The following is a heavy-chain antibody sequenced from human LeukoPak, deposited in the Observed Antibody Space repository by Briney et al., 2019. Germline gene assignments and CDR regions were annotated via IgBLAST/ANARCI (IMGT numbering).Heavy chain of an antibody. CDR1: GFTFSTYA. CDR2: ISGSGDST. D-gene: IGHD2-2*01. CDR3: AKDKREGCSTTTCYVFDI. Sequence: GGSLRLSCAASGFTFSTYAMSWVRQAPGKGLEGVSYISGSGDSTYSADSVKGRFTISRDNSKNTLYLQMNSLRAEDTAVYYCAKDKREGCSTTTCYVFDIWGQGTMVTVSS. J-gene: IGHJ3*02. V-gene: IGHV3-23*01.